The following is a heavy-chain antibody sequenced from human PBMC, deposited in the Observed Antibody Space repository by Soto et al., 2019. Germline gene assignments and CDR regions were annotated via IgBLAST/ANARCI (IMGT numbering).Heavy chain of an antibody. CDR3: PRDAGLYTPEPKFYYYFAMDV. V-gene: IGHV3-21*01. J-gene: IGHJ6*02. CDR2: IRSSTSHI. Sequence: ELQLVESGGALVQPGGSLRLSCVASGFTFNTYDMNWVRQAPGKGLECVASIRSSTSHIHYAVSVKGRFTISRDNAKNSLSLHMNCLTADLTAVYYCPRDAGLYTPEPKFYYYFAMDVWGQGTTVTVSS. D-gene: IGHD1-1*01. CDR1: GFTFNTYD.